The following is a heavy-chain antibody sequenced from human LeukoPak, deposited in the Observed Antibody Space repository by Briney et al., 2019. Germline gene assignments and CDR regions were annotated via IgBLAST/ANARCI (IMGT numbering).Heavy chain of an antibody. J-gene: IGHJ4*02. Sequence: ASVKVSCKASGGTFNSYAINWVRQTPGQGLEWMGGIIPIFGTPNYAQNFQGRVTITADESTSTAYMELSSLTSEDTAVYYCARTPPRGLIDYWGQGTLVTVSS. CDR3: ARTPPRGLIDY. CDR2: IIPIFGTP. D-gene: IGHD3-16*01. CDR1: GGTFNSYA. V-gene: IGHV1-69*13.